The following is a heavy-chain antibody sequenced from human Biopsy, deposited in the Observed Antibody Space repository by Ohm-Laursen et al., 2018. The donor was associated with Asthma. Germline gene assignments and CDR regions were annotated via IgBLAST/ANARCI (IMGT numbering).Heavy chain of an antibody. CDR2: IYSGGTS. CDR1: GFAVSRDY. J-gene: IGHJ4*02. V-gene: IGHV3-53*01. D-gene: IGHD3-22*01. CDR3: ARGDSSIWSHYYFDY. Sequence: SLRLSCAASGFAVSRDYMFWVRQAPGKGLEWVSVIYSGGTSHTADSVRGRFTISRDYSKNTLYLQKHSLRAEDTAVYYCARGDSSIWSHYYFDYWGQGTLVTVSS.